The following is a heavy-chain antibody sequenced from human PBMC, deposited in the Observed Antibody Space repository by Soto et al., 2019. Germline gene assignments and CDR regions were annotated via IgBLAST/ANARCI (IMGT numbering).Heavy chain of an antibody. D-gene: IGHD3-22*01. CDR3: AREYYYDSSGYYSYFDY. J-gene: IGHJ4*02. Sequence: ETLSLTCTVSGGSVSSGSYYWSWIRQPPGRGLEWIGYIYYSGGTNYNPSLKSRVTISVDTSKNQFSLKLSSVTAADTAVYYCAREYYYDSSGYYSYFDYWGQGTLVTVSS. V-gene: IGHV4-61*01. CDR2: IYYSGGT. CDR1: GGSVSSGSYY.